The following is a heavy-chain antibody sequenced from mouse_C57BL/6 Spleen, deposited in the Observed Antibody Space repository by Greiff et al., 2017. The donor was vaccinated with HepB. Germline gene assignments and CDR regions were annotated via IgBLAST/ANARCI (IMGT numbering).Heavy chain of an antibody. CDR3: ARDREYYYGSTCYAMDY. CDR2: ISDGGSYT. V-gene: IGHV5-4*01. D-gene: IGHD1-1*01. J-gene: IGHJ4*01. CDR1: GFTFSSYA. Sequence: DVMLVESGGGLVKPGGSLKLSCAASGFTFSSYAMSWVRQTPEKRLEWVATISDGGSYTYYPDNVKGRFTISRDNAKNNLYLQMSHLKSEDTAMYYCARDREYYYGSTCYAMDYWGQGTSVTVSS.